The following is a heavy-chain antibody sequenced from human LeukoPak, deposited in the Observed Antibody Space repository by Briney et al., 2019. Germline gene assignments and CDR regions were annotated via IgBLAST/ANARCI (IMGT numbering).Heavy chain of an antibody. CDR2: IIPIFGTA. J-gene: IGHJ6*03. Sequence: SVKVSCKASGGTFSSYAISWVRQAPGQGVEWMGGIIPIFGTANYAQKFQGRVTITADETTSTAYMELSSLRSEDTAVYYCARTPASDYYYMDVWGKGTTVTVSS. V-gene: IGHV1-69*01. CDR3: ARTPASDYYYMDV. CDR1: GGTFSSYA.